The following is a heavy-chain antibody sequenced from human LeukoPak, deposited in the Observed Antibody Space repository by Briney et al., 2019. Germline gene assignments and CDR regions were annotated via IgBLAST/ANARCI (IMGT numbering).Heavy chain of an antibody. CDR1: GGSLSGYS. V-gene: IGHV4-34*01. J-gene: IGHJ4*02. CDR3: ARARQNYFDY. Sequence: KPSETLSLTCAVYGGSLSGYSWTWIRQPPGKGLEWIGEIDHSGSTNYNASLTSRVTISVDTSKNQFSLKLSSVTAADTAVYYCARARQNYFDYWGQGTLVTVSS. CDR2: IDHSGST.